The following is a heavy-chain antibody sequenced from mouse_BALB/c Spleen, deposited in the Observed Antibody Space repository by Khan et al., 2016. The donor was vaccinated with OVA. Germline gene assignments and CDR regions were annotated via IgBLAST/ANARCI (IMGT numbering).Heavy chain of an antibody. D-gene: IGHD1-1*01. Sequence: EVQLKQSGPELVKPGASVKISCQASGYSFTGYFMHWVMQSHGKSLEWIGRINPHFGETFYSQKFVDMATLTVDESSSTAHMELRSLTSEDSAVYYFARIFGSDFDYWGQGTTLTVSS. CDR1: GYSFTGYF. CDR3: ARIFGSDFDY. J-gene: IGHJ2*01. V-gene: IGHV1-20*01. CDR2: INPHFGET.